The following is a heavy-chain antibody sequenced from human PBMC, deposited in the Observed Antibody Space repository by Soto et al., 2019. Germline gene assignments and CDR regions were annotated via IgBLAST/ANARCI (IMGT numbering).Heavy chain of an antibody. CDR2: ISGNGVNT. V-gene: IGHV3-23*01. CDR3: ARSTVVAGRFDY. D-gene: IGHD6-19*01. J-gene: IGHJ4*02. CDR1: GFTFSNYA. Sequence: GGSLRLSCAASGFTFSNYAMSWVRQAPGKGLEWVSAISGNGVNTWYADCVKGRFIISRNNSKNTLSLQMNNLRAEVTAVYYCARSTVVAGRFDYWGQGALVTVSS.